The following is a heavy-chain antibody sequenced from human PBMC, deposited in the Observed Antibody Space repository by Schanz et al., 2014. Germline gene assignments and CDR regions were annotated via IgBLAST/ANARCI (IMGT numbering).Heavy chain of an antibody. CDR2: ISSKGDMT. CDR1: GFTFSTST. D-gene: IGHD2-15*01. Sequence: EVQLVESGGGLVQPGGSLRLSCAASGFTFSTSTMHWVRQAPGKGLEYVSSISSKGDMTFYGNSVKGRFTISRDNSKNTLYLQLGSLSAEDTAVYFCVRDNRCYLFDYWGQGALVTVSS. V-gene: IGHV3-64*01. CDR3: VRDNRCYLFDY. J-gene: IGHJ4*02.